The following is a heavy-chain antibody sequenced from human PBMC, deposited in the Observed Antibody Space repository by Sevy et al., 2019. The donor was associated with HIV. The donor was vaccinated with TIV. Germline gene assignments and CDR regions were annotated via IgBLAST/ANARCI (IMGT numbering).Heavy chain of an antibody. J-gene: IGHJ4*02. CDR3: ASLYVVRLWAFDY. CDR2: IYYSGST. D-gene: IGHD5-18*01. CDR1: GGSISSSSYY. V-gene: IGHV4-39*01. Sequence: SETLSLTCTVSGGSISSSSYYWGWIRQPPGKGLEWIGSIYYSGSTYYNPSLKSRVTISVDTSKNQFSLKLSSVTAADTAVYYCASLYVVRLWAFDYWGQGTLVTVSS.